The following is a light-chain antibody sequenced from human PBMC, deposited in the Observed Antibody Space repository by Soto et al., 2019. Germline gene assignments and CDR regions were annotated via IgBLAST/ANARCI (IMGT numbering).Light chain of an antibody. CDR3: PAYCYSPFT. CDR2: AAS. CDR1: QSVSSRY. Sequence: EIVLTQSPGTLSLSPGERATLSCRASQSVSSRYLAWSQQNPGQAPRLLIYAASRRATDIPDRFSGSGSGTDFTLTHRKLEPEDLAMYYCPAYCYSPFTVGPGTKVEIK. V-gene: IGKV3-20*01. J-gene: IGKJ3*01.